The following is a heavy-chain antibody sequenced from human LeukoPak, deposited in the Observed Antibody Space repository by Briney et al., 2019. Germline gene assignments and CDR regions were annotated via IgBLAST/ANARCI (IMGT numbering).Heavy chain of an antibody. J-gene: IGHJ6*03. D-gene: IGHD3-9*01. CDR2: ISSSGSTI. V-gene: IGHV3-48*03. Sequence: GGSLRLSCAASGFTFSSYEMNWVRQAPGKGLEWVSYISSSGSTIYYADSVKGRFTISRDNAKNSLYLQMNSLRAEDTAVYYCARDGPDYDILTGRLARGNYYYYYMDVWGKGTTVTISS. CDR3: ARDGPDYDILTGRLARGNYYYYYMDV. CDR1: GFTFSSYE.